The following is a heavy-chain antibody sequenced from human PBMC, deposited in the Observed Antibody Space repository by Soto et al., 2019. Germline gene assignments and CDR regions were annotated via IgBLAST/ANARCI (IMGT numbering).Heavy chain of an antibody. D-gene: IGHD2-2*01. V-gene: IGHV1-69*01. CDR2: IIPIFGTA. CDR3: ARGEGGYCSSTSCPPKSNWFDP. J-gene: IGHJ5*02. CDR1: GGTFSSYA. Sequence: SCKASGGTFSSYAISWVRQAPGQGLEWMGGIIPIFGTANYAQKFQGRVTITADESTSTAYMELSSLRSEDTAVYYCARGEGGYCSSTSCPPKSNWFDPWGQGTLVTVSS.